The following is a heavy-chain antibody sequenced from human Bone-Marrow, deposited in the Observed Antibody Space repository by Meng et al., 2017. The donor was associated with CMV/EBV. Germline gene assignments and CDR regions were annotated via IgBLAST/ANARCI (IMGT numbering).Heavy chain of an antibody. CDR3: ASLVVPAARGNWFDP. V-gene: IGHV4-39*07. CDR2: IYYSGST. J-gene: IGHJ5*02. D-gene: IGHD2-2*01. CDR1: GGSISSSSYY. Sequence: SDTLSLTCTVSGGSISSSSYYWGWIRQPPGKGLEWIGSIYYSGSTYYNPSLKSRVTISVDTSKNQFSLKLSSVTAADTAVYYCASLVVPAARGNWFDPWGQGTLVTVSS.